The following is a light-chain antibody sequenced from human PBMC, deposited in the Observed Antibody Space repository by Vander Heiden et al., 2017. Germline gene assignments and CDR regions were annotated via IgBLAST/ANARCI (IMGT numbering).Light chain of an antibody. CDR1: QDISNY. CDR3: QVYYNHPLT. Sequence: DIQMTQSPSSLSASVGDRVTITCQASQDISNYLNWYQQKPGKAPKLLIYDASNLETPVPSRFSRSGSGTDFTFTMRSLQPEALTTYYSQVYYNHPLTFGGGTKVEIK. CDR2: DAS. J-gene: IGKJ4*01. V-gene: IGKV1-33*01.